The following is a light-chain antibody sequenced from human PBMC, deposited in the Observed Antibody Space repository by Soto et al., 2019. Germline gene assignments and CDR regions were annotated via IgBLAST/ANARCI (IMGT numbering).Light chain of an antibody. Sequence: NFMLTQPHSVSESPGKTVTISCTRSSGSIASNYVQWYQQRPGSAPTTVIYEDNQRPSGVPDRFSGSIDSSSNSASLTISGLKTEDEADYYCQSYDSNQGIGGGTKLTVL. CDR3: QSYDSNQG. J-gene: IGLJ2*01. V-gene: IGLV6-57*03. CDR1: SGSIASNY. CDR2: EDN.